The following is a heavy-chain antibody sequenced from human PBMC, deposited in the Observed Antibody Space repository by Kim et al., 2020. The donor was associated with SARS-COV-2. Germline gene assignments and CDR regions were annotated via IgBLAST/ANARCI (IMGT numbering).Heavy chain of an antibody. Sequence: GGSLRLSCAASGFTFSDSAMNWVRQASGQGLEWVGRIRRKSNDYATGYVESVKGRFTISRDDSENTAYLQMNSLKTEDTAVYYCTRRGDGMEMNDRDYWG. J-gene: IGHJ4*01. CDR1: GFTFSDSA. V-gene: IGHV3-73*01. D-gene: IGHD1-26*01. CDR3: TRRGDGMEMNDRDY. CDR2: IRRKSNDYAT.